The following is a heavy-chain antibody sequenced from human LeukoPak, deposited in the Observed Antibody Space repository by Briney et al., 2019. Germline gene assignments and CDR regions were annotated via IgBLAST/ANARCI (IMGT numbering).Heavy chain of an antibody. J-gene: IGHJ2*01. CDR3: AGQRGYSYGRSYWYFDL. CDR1: GGSISSSNW. CDR2: IYHSGST. Sequence: SETLSLTCAVSGGSISSSNWWSWVRQPPGKGLEWIGEIYHSGSTNYNPSLKSRVTISVDKSKNQFSLKLSSVTAADTAVYYCAGQRGYSYGRSYWYFDLWGRGTLVTVSS. V-gene: IGHV4-4*02. D-gene: IGHD5-18*01.